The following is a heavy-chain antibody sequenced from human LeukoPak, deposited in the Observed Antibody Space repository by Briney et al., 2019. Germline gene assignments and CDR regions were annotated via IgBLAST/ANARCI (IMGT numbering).Heavy chain of an antibody. CDR2: ISGSGGST. CDR3: VKCSRASAAVAGTGIGY. J-gene: IGHJ4*02. V-gene: IGHV3-23*01. D-gene: IGHD6-19*01. CDR1: GFTFSSYA. Sequence: PGGSLRLSCAASGFTFSSYAMSWVRQAPGKGLEWVSAISGSGGSTYYADSVKGRFTISRDNSKNTLYLQMNSLRAEDTAVYYCVKCSRASAAVAGTGIGYWGQGTLVTVSS.